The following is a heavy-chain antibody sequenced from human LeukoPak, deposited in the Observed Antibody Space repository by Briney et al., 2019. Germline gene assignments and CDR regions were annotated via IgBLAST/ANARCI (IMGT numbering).Heavy chain of an antibody. J-gene: IGHJ4*02. D-gene: IGHD5-18*01. V-gene: IGHV3-30*18. CDR1: GFTFSSYG. CDR3: AKVGKDTAMVFG. CDR2: ISYDGSNK. Sequence: GGSLRLSCAASGFTFSSYGMHWVRQAPGKGLEWVAVISYDGSNKYYADSVKGRFTISRDNSKNTLYLQMNSLRAEDTAVYYCAKVGKDTAMVFGWGQGTLVTVSS.